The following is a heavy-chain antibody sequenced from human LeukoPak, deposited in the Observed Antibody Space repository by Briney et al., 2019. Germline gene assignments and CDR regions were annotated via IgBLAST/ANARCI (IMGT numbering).Heavy chain of an antibody. J-gene: IGHJ4*02. D-gene: IGHD3-10*01. CDR2: INAGNGNT. V-gene: IGHV1-3*01. CDR1: GYTFTSYA. CDR3: ARDVKGVLLWFGEPFDY. Sequence: ASVKVSCKASGYTFTSYAMHWVRRAPGQRLEWRGWINAGNGNTKYSQKFQGRVTITRDTSASTAYMELSSLRSEDTAVYYCARDVKGVLLWFGEPFDYWGQGTLVTVSS.